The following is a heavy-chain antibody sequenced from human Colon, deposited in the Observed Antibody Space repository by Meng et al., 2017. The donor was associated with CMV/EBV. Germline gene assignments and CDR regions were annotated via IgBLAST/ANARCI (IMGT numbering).Heavy chain of an antibody. CDR2: IIPIFATS. CDR1: GGTFRSYA. Sequence: SVKVSCQASGGTFRSYAINWVRQAPGQGLEWMGGIIPIFATSKYAQKFQGRVTITTDESMSTAHMELSSLRYEDTAVYYCARGAQVVPSGYGLDVWGQGTTVTVSS. J-gene: IGHJ6*02. D-gene: IGHD2-2*01. V-gene: IGHV1-69*05. CDR3: ARGAQVVPSGYGLDV.